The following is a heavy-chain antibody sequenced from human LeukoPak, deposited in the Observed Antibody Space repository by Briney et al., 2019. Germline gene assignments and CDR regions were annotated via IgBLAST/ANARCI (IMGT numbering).Heavy chain of an antibody. CDR3: ARGSQYYYDSSGYLPFDY. CDR2: INPNSGGT. V-gene: IGHV1-2*02. J-gene: IGHJ4*02. Sequence: ASVKVSCKASGYNFTGYYMHWVRQAPGQGLEWMGWINPNSGGTNYAQKFQGRVTMTRDTSISTAYMELSSLRSEDTAVYYCARGSQYYYDSSGYLPFDYWGQGTLVTVSS. CDR1: GYNFTGYY. D-gene: IGHD3-22*01.